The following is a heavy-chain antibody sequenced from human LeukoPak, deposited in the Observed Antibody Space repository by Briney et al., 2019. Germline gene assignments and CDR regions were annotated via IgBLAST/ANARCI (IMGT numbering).Heavy chain of an antibody. J-gene: IGHJ4*02. V-gene: IGHV3-74*01. CDR3: ARDAFGVDKSPF. D-gene: IGHD3-3*01. CDR2: ISSDGSST. Sequence: PGGSLRLSCAASGFTFSSYWMHWVRQAPGKGLVWVPRISSDGSSTSYADSVKGRFTISRDNAENSLYLQMNSLRAEDTAVYYCARDAFGVDKSPFWGQGTLVTAS. CDR1: GFTFSSYW.